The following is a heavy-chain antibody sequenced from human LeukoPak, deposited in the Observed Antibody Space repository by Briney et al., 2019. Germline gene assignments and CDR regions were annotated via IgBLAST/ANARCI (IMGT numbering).Heavy chain of an antibody. J-gene: IGHJ6*03. CDR1: GGSISSSSYY. V-gene: IGHV4-39*07. D-gene: IGHD6-6*01. CDR2: IYYSGST. Sequence: SETLSLTCTVSGGSISSSSYYWGWIRQPPGKGLEWIGSIYYSGSTYYNPSLKSRVTISVDTSKNQFSLKLSSVTAADTAVYYCARVIVVRPIHYYHCMDVWGKGTTVTVSS. CDR3: ARVIVVRPIHYYHCMDV.